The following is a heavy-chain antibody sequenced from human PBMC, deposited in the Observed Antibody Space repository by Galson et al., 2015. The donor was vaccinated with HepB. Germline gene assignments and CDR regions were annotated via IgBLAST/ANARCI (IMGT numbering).Heavy chain of an antibody. Sequence: SLRLSCAASGFPFSSYAMHWVRQVSGKGLEWISVITDNGGTTLYADSVRGRFTILRDNSKNTLYLQMNSLRAEDTAVYYCAKSETFHYFDFWGQGTLVTVSS. J-gene: IGHJ4*02. CDR3: AKSETFHYFDF. CDR1: GFPFSSYA. V-gene: IGHV3-23*01. CDR2: ITDNGGTT.